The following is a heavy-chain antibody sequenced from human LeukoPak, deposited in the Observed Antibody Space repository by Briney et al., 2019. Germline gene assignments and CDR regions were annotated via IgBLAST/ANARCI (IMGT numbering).Heavy chain of an antibody. Sequence: GGSLRLSCAASGFTFSSYSMNWVRQAPGKGLEWVSSISSSSSYIYYADSVKGRFTISRDNAKNSLYLQMNSLRAEDTAVYYCARGGAVAGTGDYWGQGTLVTVSS. CDR2: ISSSSSYI. CDR3: ARGGAVAGTGDY. D-gene: IGHD6-19*01. CDR1: GFTFSSYS. V-gene: IGHV3-21*01. J-gene: IGHJ4*02.